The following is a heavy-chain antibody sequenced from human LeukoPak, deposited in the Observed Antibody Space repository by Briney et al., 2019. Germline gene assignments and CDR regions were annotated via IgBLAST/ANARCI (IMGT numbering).Heavy chain of an antibody. D-gene: IGHD1-1*01. V-gene: IGHV4-39*01. CDR1: GGSISTSSYY. CDR2: GYYSGIT. CDR3: ARHDNGPTGNFRY. J-gene: IGHJ4*02. Sequence: PSETLSLTCTVSGGSISTSSYYWGWIRQPPGEGLEWIGDGYYSGITYYSPSLKSRVTISVDTSKNQFFLQLSSVTAADTAIYYCARHDNGPTGNFRYWGQGTLVTVSS.